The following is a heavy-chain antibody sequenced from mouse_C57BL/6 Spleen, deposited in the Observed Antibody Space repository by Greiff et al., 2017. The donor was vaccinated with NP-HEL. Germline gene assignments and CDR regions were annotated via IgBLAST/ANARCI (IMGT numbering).Heavy chain of an antibody. CDR2: IYPGSGST. J-gene: IGHJ4*01. V-gene: IGHV1-55*01. CDR3: ARRRDNWSCYAMDY. CDR1: GYTFTSYW. Sequence: VQLQQPGAELVKPGASVKMSCKASGYTFTSYWITWVKQRPGQGLEWIGDIYPGSGSTNYNEKFKSKATLTVDTSSSTAYMQLSSLTSEDSAVYYCARRRDNWSCYAMDYWGQGTSVTVSS. D-gene: IGHD4-1*01.